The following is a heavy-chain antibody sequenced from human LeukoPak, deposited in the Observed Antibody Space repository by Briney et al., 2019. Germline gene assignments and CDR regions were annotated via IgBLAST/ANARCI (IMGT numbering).Heavy chain of an antibody. J-gene: IGHJ5*02. Sequence: GGSLRLSCAASGFTFSSYWMHWVRQAPGKGLVWVSRIKRDGSSTSYADSVKGRFTISRDNAKNTLYLQMNSLRAEDTAVYYCARSDWFDPWGQGTLVTVSS. CDR2: IKRDGSST. V-gene: IGHV3-74*01. CDR1: GFTFSSYW. CDR3: ARSDWFDP.